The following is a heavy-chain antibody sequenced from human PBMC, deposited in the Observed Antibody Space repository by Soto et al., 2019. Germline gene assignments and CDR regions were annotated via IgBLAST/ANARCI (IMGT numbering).Heavy chain of an antibody. D-gene: IGHD4-17*01. V-gene: IGHV3-33*01. J-gene: IGHJ3*01. Sequence: QPGGSLRLSCPASGFIFNNYALSWVRQAPGKGLEWVAVVWYDGSNAFHADSVKGRFTISRDDSKNTLYLQMNSLRVEDTAVYYCAREGQGHGDYGPYAFDVLGQGKMVTVSS. CDR3: AREGQGHGDYGPYAFDV. CDR1: GFIFNNYA. CDR2: VWYDGSNA.